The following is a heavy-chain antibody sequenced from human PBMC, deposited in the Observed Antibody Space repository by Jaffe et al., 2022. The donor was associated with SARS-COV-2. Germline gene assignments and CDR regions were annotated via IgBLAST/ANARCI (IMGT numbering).Heavy chain of an antibody. CDR2: VYDSGST. Sequence: QVHLQESGPGLVKPSETLSLTCTVSGGSISTYYWSWIRQPPGKGLEWIGYVYDSGSTTYNPSLKSRVSISLGTSKNHFSLKLSSVTAADTAVYYCARAYGSGTYYFDFWGQGTLVTVSS. CDR3: ARAYGSGTYYFDF. J-gene: IGHJ4*02. CDR1: GGSISTYY. V-gene: IGHV4-59*01. D-gene: IGHD3-10*01.